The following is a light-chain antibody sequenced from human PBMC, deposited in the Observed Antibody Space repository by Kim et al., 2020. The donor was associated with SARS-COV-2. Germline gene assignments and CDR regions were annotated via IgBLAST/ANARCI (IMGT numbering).Light chain of an antibody. J-gene: IGKJ4*01. CDR3: QQYFTAPLT. Sequence: LSPGERATLSGRASQSVTANKLAWIQQKPGQAPRFLIYRASSRATGIPDRFSGSGSGTDFTLTISRLEPEDFAVYYCQQYFTAPLTVGGGTKLEI. CDR1: QSVTANK. V-gene: IGKV3-20*01. CDR2: RAS.